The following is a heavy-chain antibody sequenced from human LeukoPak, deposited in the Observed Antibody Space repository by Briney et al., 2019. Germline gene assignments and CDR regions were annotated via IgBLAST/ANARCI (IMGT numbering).Heavy chain of an antibody. V-gene: IGHV1-2*06. CDR3: ARDRRYYYGSGNIDY. J-gene: IGHJ4*02. CDR2: INPNSGGT. Sequence: ASVKVSCKASGYTFTSYDINWVRQAPGQRLEGMGRINPNSGGTNYAQKFQGRVTMTRDTSISTAYMELSRLRSDDTAVYYCARDRRYYYGSGNIDYWGRGTLVTVSS. D-gene: IGHD3-10*01. CDR1: GYTFTSYD.